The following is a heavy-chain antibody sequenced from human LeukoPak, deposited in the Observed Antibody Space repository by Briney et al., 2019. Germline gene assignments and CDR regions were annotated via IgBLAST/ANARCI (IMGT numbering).Heavy chain of an antibody. CDR1: GYTFTSYG. V-gene: IGHV1-18*01. D-gene: IGHD3-16*02. CDR2: ISAYNGNT. Sequence: ASVTVSCKASGYTFTSYGISWVRQAPGQGLEWMGWISAYNGNTNYAQKLQGRVTMTTDTSTSTAYMELRSLRSDDTAVYYCARDATYYDYVWGSYRPYYFDYWGQGTLVTVSS. CDR3: ARDATYYDYVWGSYRPYYFDY. J-gene: IGHJ4*02.